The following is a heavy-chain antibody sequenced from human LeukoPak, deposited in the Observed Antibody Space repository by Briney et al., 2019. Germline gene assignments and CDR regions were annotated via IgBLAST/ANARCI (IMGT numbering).Heavy chain of an antibody. D-gene: IGHD2-2*01. V-gene: IGHV3-23*01. J-gene: IGHJ6*02. CDR3: AKFLGSSTLRMGYGMDV. CDR2: ISGSGGST. Sequence: GGSLRLSCAASGFTFSSYAMSWARQAPGKGREWVSAISGSGGSTYYADSVKGRFTISRDNSKNTLYLQMNSLRAEDTAVYYCAKFLGSSTLRMGYGMDVWGQGTTVTVSS. CDR1: GFTFSSYA.